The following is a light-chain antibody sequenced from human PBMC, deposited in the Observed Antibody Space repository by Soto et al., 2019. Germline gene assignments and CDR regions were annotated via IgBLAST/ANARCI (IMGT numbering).Light chain of an antibody. J-gene: IGLJ2*01. V-gene: IGLV2-23*01. CDR1: SSDVGGHNL. Sequence: QSVLTQPASVSGSPGQSITISCTGTSSDVGGHNLVSWYQQYPGKAPKLMIFEANKRPSGVSNRFSGSKSGNTASLTVSGRQADDDAGYYCCSYVGTSTIFGGGTKVTVL. CDR3: CSYVGTSTI. CDR2: EAN.